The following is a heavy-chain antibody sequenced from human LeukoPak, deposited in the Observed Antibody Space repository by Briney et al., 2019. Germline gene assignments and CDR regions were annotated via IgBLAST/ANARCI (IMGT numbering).Heavy chain of an antibody. Sequence: PSETLSLTCTVSGGSISSSSYYWGWIRQPPRKGLEWIGSIYYSGSTYYNPSLKSRVTISVDTSKNQFSLKLSSVTAADTAVYYCARAGRQQLVHLDLDYWGQGTLVTVSS. CDR1: GGSISSSSYY. D-gene: IGHD6-6*01. CDR3: ARAGRQQLVHLDLDY. V-gene: IGHV4-39*07. CDR2: IYYSGST. J-gene: IGHJ4*02.